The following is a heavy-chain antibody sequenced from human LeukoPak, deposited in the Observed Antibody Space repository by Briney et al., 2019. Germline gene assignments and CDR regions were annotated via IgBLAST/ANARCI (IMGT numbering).Heavy chain of an antibody. Sequence: ASVKVSCKASGYTFTSYDINWVRQATGQGLEWMGWMNPNSGNTGYAQKFQGRVTMTRNTSISTAYMELSSLRSEDTAVYYCARGIRLDYDFWSGTWRWFDPWGQGTLVTVSS. J-gene: IGHJ5*02. D-gene: IGHD3-3*01. CDR2: MNPNSGNT. CDR3: ARGIRLDYDFWSGTWRWFDP. V-gene: IGHV1-8*01. CDR1: GYTFTSYD.